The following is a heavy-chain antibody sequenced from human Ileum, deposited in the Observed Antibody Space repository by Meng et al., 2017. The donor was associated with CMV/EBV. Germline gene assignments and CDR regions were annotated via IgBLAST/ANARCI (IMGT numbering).Heavy chain of an antibody. J-gene: IGHJ4*02. CDR2: INPNTGGA. CDR1: GSPFTGNF. Sequence: CKASGSPFTGNFMHWVRQAPGQGLEWMGWINPNTGGAIYAQKFQGRVTMTRDTSISTAYMDLSGLTSDDTAVYYCAKGPSRDAPHFDHWGQGTLVTVSS. CDR3: AKGPSRDAPHFDH. V-gene: IGHV1-2*02.